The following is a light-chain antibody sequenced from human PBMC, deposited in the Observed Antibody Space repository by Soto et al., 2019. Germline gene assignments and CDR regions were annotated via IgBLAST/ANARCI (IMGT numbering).Light chain of an antibody. CDR2: GAS. CDR3: QQYGSSPLT. V-gene: IGKV3-20*01. J-gene: IGKJ4*01. Sequence: EIVLTQSPGTLSLSPGERATLSCRASQSITSSYLTWYQQKHGQAPRLLIYGASSRATGIPDRFSGSGSGTDFTLTISRLEPEDFAVYYCQQYGSSPLTFGGGTKVDI. CDR1: QSITSSY.